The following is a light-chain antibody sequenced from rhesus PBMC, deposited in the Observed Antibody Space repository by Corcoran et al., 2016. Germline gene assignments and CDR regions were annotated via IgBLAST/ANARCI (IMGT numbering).Light chain of an antibody. CDR2: KAS. J-gene: IGKJ4*01. CDR3: QQHNSYPLT. CDR1: QGISSY. V-gene: IGKV1-25*01. Sequence: DIQMTQSPSSLSASVGDTVTITCRASQGISSYLAWSQQKPGKAPKLLIYKASTLQSGVPSRFSGSGSGTEFTLTISSLQPEDFATYYCQQHNSYPLTFGGGTKAEIK.